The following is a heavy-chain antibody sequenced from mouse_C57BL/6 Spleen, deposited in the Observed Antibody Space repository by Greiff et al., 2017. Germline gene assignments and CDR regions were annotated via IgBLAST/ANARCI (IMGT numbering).Heavy chain of an antibody. J-gene: IGHJ1*03. CDR1: GFTFSDYG. Sequence: EVQGVESGGGLVKPGGSLKLSCAASGFTFSDYGMHWVRQAPEKGLEWVAYISSGSSTIYYADTVKGRFTISRDNAKNTLFLQMTSLRSEDTAMYYCARREDYGSSYDWYFDVWGTGTTVTVSS. CDR3: ARREDYGSSYDWYFDV. V-gene: IGHV5-17*01. D-gene: IGHD1-1*01. CDR2: ISSGSSTI.